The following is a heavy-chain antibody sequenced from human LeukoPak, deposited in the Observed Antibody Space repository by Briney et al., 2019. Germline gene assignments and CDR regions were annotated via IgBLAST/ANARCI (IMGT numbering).Heavy chain of an antibody. D-gene: IGHD1-26*01. CDR3: AAATGYYYYYMDV. V-gene: IGHV4-38-2*02. Sequence: SETLSLTCTVSGYSISSGYYWGWIRQPPGKGLEWIGSIYHSGSTYYNPSLKSRVTISVDTSKNQFSLKLSSVTAADTAVYYCAAATGYYYYYMDVWGKGTTVTISS. CDR1: GYSISSGYY. CDR2: IYHSGST. J-gene: IGHJ6*03.